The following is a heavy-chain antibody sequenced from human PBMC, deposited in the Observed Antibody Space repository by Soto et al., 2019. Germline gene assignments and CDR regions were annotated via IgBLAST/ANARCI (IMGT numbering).Heavy chain of an antibody. V-gene: IGHV3-15*01. CDR1: GFTFSNAW. CDR3: TTDPGTTGTTWPNVADYYYYGMDV. Sequence: PGGSLRLSCAASGFTFSNAWMSWVRQAPGKGLEWVGRIKSKTDGGTTDYAAPVKGRFTISRDDSKNTLYLQMNSLKTEDTAVYYCTTDPGTTGTTWPNVADYYYYGMDVWGQGTTVTVSS. D-gene: IGHD1-1*01. CDR2: IKSKTDGGTT. J-gene: IGHJ6*02.